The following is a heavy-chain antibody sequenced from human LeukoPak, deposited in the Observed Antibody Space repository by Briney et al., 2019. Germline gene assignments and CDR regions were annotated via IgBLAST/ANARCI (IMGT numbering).Heavy chain of an antibody. CDR1: GYTFTSYY. CDR3: AREPGDYGLNPFDY. V-gene: IGHV1-46*01. Sequence: ASVKVSCKASGYTFTSYYMHWVRQAPGQWLEWMGIINPSGGSTSYAQKFQGRVTITRDTSASTAYMELSSLRSEDTAVYYCAREPGDYGLNPFDYWGQGTLVTVSS. D-gene: IGHD4-17*01. J-gene: IGHJ4*02. CDR2: INPSGGST.